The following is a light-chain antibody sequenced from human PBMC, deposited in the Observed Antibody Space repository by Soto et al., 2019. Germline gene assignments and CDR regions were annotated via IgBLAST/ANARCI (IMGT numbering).Light chain of an antibody. Sequence: IQLTQSPSSLSASVGDRVTITCRASQDIGIYLAWYQQKPGKAPNLLIYAASSLQRGVPSRFSGSGSGTDFTLTIRSLQPEDFATYHCQQLSSYPVTFGQGGKVDI. CDR2: AAS. J-gene: IGKJ1*01. CDR1: QDIGIY. CDR3: QQLSSYPVT. V-gene: IGKV1-9*01.